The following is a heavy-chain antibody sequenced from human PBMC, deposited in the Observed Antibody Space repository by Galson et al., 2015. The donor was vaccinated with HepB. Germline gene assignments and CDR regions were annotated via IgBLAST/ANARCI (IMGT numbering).Heavy chain of an antibody. D-gene: IGHD4-17*01. V-gene: IGHV3-33*08. CDR3: ASSSMTTVTGDAFDI. CDR2: IWYDGSNK. Sequence: SLRLSCAASGFTFSSYGMHWVRQAPGKGLEWVAVIWYDGSNKYYAHSVKGRFTISRDNSKNTLYLQMNSLRAEDTAVYYCASSSMTTVTGDAFDIWGQGTMVTVSS. J-gene: IGHJ3*02. CDR1: GFTFSSYG.